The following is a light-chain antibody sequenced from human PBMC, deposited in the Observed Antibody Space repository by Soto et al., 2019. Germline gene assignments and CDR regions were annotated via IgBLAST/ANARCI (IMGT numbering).Light chain of an antibody. Sequence: EIVLTRSPGTLSLSPGGRATLSFMAIQGFNNNYLAWYQQKPGQAPRLVIYGASNRATGIPARFTGSGSGTDFTLTISSLEPEDFAVYYCQHRGNWPLTFGGGTKVDIK. J-gene: IGKJ4*01. CDR3: QHRGNWPLT. CDR2: GAS. CDR1: QGFNNNY. V-gene: IGKV3-11*01.